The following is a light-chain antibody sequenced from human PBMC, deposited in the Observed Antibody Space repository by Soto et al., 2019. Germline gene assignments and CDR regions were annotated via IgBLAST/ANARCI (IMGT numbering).Light chain of an antibody. V-gene: IGKV1-9*01. Sequence: IQLTQSPSSLSASVGDTVTITCRASQGINNNLAWYQQRPWKAPKLLIYSASTLQNGVPSRLSGSGSGTDFTLTVTSLQPEDYATYYCQQLSHYPHTVGRGTKLEIK. CDR1: QGINNN. CDR2: SAS. CDR3: QQLSHYPHT. J-gene: IGKJ2*01.